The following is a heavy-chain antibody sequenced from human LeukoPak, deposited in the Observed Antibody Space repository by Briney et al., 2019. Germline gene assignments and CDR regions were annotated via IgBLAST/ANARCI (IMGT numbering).Heavy chain of an antibody. J-gene: IGHJ4*02. D-gene: IGHD2-2*03. Sequence: TGGSLRLSCAASGFTFSSYAMHWIRQPPGKGLEWIGEINHSGSTNYNPSLKSRVTISVDTSKNQFSLKLSSVTAADTAVYYCARRGYCSSTSCYSGQFGYWGQGTLVTVSS. CDR2: INHSGST. CDR3: ARRGYCSSTSCYSGQFGY. V-gene: IGHV4-34*01. CDR1: GFTFSSYA.